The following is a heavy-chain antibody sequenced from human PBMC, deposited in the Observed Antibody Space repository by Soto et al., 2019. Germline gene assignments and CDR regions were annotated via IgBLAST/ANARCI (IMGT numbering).Heavy chain of an antibody. CDR1: GGSFSGYY. CDR2: INHSGRT. D-gene: IGHD5-12*01. Sequence: QVQLQQWGAGLLKPSETLSLTCAVYGGSFSGYYWSWIRQPPGKGLEWIGEINHSGRTNYTPSLKCRVTISVDTAKNQFSLKLSSVTAADTAVYYWARGRGGIYSGYKHWGQGTLVTVSS. J-gene: IGHJ4*02. V-gene: IGHV4-34*01. CDR3: ARGRGGIYSGYKH.